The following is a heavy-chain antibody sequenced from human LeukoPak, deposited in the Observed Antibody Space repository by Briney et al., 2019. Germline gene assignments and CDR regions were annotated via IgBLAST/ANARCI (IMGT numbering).Heavy chain of an antibody. V-gene: IGHV3-20*04. CDR1: GFTFDDYG. CDR3: ARGGITIFGVITAPDY. J-gene: IGHJ4*02. CDR2: IKWNGGST. D-gene: IGHD3-3*01. Sequence: GGSLRLSCAASGFTFDDYGMSWVRQAPGKGLEWVSGIKWNGGSTGYADSVKGRFTISRDNAKNSLYLQVNSLRAGDTALYYCARGGITIFGVITAPDYWGQGTLVTVSS.